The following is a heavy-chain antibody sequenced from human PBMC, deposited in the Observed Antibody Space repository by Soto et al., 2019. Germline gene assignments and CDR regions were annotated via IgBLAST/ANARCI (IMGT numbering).Heavy chain of an antibody. Sequence: QVQLVQSGAEVKKPGSSVKVSCKASGGTFSSYAISWVRQAPGQGLEWMGGIIPISETTNYAQKFQGRVTITADETKSTAYMELSRLRSDDTAVYYCARSQGSSTSLDIYYYYYYGMDVWGQRTTVTVSS. V-gene: IGHV1-69*01. D-gene: IGHD2-2*01. CDR1: GGTFSSYA. CDR2: IIPISETT. J-gene: IGHJ6*02. CDR3: ARSQGSSTSLDIYYYYYYGMDV.